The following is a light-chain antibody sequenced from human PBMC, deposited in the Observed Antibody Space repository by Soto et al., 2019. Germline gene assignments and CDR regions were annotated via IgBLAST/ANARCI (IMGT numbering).Light chain of an antibody. Sequence: SDLTQPSPVSGSRGQSITISCTGTSGDIGSYNRGSWQQQHPNQARKLVCYDVTVRCSGVSNGFDGSWSGNTASLTISGPQAEEEAGYYCSTYTNCSSRDWVLGTWTKGT. CDR3: STYTNCSSRDWV. CDR2: DVT. J-gene: IGLJ1*01. V-gene: IGLV2-14*03. CDR1: SGDIGSYNR.